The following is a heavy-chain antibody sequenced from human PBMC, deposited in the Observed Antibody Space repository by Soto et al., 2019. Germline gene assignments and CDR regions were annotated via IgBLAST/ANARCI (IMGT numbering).Heavy chain of an antibody. J-gene: IGHJ5*02. D-gene: IGHD2-15*01. V-gene: IGHV1-18*01. CDR3: ARGAQYCSGGSCLNWFDP. CDR2: ISAYNGKT. Sequence: QVQLVQSGAEVKKPGASVKVSCKASGYTFTSYGISWVRQAPGQGLEWMGWISAYNGKTNYAQKLQGRVTMTTDTSTSTAYMELRSLRSYDTAVYYCARGAQYCSGGSCLNWFDPLGQGTLVTFSS. CDR1: GYTFTSYG.